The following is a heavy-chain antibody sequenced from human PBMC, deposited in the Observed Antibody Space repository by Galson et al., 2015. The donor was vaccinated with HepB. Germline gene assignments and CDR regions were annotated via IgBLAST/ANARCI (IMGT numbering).Heavy chain of an antibody. V-gene: IGHV1-46*03. CDR2: INPSGGST. CDR1: GHTFTSYY. J-gene: IGHJ6*02. D-gene: IGHD3-10*01. Sequence: SVKVSCKASGHTFTSYYMHWVRQAPGQGLEWMGIINPSGGSTSYAQKFQGRVTMTRDTSTSTVYMELSSLRSEDTAVYYCARVLGTMVRGVIYYYGMDVWGQGTTVTVSS. CDR3: ARVLGTMVRGVIYYYGMDV.